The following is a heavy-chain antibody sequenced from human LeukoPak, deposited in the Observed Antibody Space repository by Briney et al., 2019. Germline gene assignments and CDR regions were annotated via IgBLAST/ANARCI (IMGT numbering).Heavy chain of an antibody. CDR1: GDSISGSSYY. J-gene: IGHJ4*02. CDR2: TYHSGRT. D-gene: IGHD5-24*01. CDR3: ARQSPEWLQFRYYFDY. Sequence: SETLSLTCTVSGDSISGSSYYWGWIRQPPGKGLEWIGSTYHSGRTYYNPSLRSRVTVSVDTSKNQFSLNLSSVTAADTAVYYCARQSPEWLQFRYYFDYWGQGTLVTVSS. V-gene: IGHV4-39*07.